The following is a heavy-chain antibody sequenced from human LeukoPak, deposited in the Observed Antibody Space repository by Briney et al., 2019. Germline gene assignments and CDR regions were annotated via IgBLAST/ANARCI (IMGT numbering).Heavy chain of an antibody. J-gene: IGHJ4*02. CDR1: GFTFSNYA. Sequence: GGSLRLSCAASGFTFSNYAMHWVRQAPGKGLGYVSAVGGEGTTTYYADSVKGRFTISRDNSRNTLDLQMGSLRDEDTAVYYCARRDSYSLDYWGQGTLVTVSS. V-gene: IGHV3-64*02. CDR2: VGGEGTTT. CDR3: ARRDSYSLDY. D-gene: IGHD2-15*01.